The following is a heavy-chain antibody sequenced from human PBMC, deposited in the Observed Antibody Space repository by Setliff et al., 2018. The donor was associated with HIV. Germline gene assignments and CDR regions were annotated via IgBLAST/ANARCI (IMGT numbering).Heavy chain of an antibody. CDR3: ARKLRPGHGVDV. CDR2: IGQDGSEK. J-gene: IGHJ6*02. Sequence: PGWSLRLSCVASGFTFSDNGMVWVRQAPGEGQEWVANIGQDGSEKNYVDSVKGRFTISRDNAKNSMDLQMNSLRAEDTAIYYCARKLRPGHGVDVWGQGTTVTVS. CDR1: GFTFSDNG. V-gene: IGHV3-7*01. D-gene: IGHD3-10*01.